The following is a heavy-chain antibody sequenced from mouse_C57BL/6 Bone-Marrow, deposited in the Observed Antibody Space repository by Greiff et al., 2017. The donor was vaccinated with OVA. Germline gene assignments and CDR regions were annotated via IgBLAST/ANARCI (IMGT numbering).Heavy chain of an antibody. D-gene: IGHD2-12*01. J-gene: IGHJ1*03. Sequence: VKLQESGPGLVQPSQSLSITCTVSGFSLTSYGVHWVRQPPGKGLEWLGVIWSGGSTDYNAAFISRLSISKDNSKSQVFFKMNSLQADDTAIYYCAKNGDDGDWYFDVWGTGTTVTVSS. CDR3: AKNGDDGDWYFDV. V-gene: IGHV2-4*01. CDR2: IWSGGST. CDR1: GFSLTSYG.